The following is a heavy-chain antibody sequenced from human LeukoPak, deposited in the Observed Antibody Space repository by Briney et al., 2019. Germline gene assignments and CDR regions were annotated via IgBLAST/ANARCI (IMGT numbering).Heavy chain of an antibody. V-gene: IGHV3-15*01. J-gene: IGHJ4*02. CDR2: IKSQTDGGTT. D-gene: IGHD2-2*01. CDR3: TTDQVEEIVVVPAAIGDY. Sequence: GGCLRLSCSASAFTLSNAWMGSGRQTPAKGQEWVGRIKSQTDGGTTDSAAPVKGRFAISRDGSKNTLYLQMTRLKTADTAVYYSTTDQVEEIVVVPAAIGDYWGQGTLVTVSS. CDR1: AFTLSNAW.